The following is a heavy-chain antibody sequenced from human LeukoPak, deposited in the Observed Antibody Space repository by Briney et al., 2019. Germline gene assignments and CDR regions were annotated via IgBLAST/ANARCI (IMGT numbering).Heavy chain of an antibody. CDR1: GFTFSSYC. V-gene: IGHV3-48*04. D-gene: IGHD1-26*01. J-gene: IGHJ4*02. CDR2: ISSSSSTI. CDR3: ARGGFGGSYPGVFDY. Sequence: GGSLRLSCAASGFTFSSYCMSWVRQAPGRGLGWDSYISSSSSTIYYADSVKDRFTISRDNAKNTLYLQMNSLRAEDTAVYYCARGGFGGSYPGVFDYWGQGTLVTVSS.